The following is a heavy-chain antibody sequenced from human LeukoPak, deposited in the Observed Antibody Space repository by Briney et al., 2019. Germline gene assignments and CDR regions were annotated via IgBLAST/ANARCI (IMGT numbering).Heavy chain of an antibody. CDR1: GGSISTAHW. V-gene: IGHV4-4*02. Sequence: SETLSLTCAVSGGSISTAHWWNWVRQSPGKGLEWIGEIYHRGNSNYNPSLKSRVSISVDTSKNQFSLKVTSLTAADTAVYYCARAFHPPDFAFGRAPYYFDLWGQGALVTVSS. CDR3: ARAFHPPDFAFGRAPYYFDL. CDR2: IYHRGNS. D-gene: IGHD3-16*01. J-gene: IGHJ4*01.